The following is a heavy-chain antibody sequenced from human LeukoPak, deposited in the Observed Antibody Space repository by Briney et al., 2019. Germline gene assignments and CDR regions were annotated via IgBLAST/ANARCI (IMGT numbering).Heavy chain of an antibody. J-gene: IGHJ4*02. Sequence: GASVKVSCKASGGTFSSYAISWVRQAPGQGLEWMGGIIPIFGTANYAQKFQGRVTITADESTSTAYMELSSLRSEDTAVYYCARVLAAREETFDYWGQGPLVTVSS. CDR3: ARVLAAREETFDY. CDR1: GGTFSSYA. V-gene: IGHV1-69*13. CDR2: IIPIFGTA. D-gene: IGHD6-6*01.